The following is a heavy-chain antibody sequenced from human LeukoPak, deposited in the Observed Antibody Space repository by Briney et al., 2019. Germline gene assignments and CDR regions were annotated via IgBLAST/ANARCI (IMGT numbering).Heavy chain of an antibody. CDR2: INTDGSST. CDR1: GFTLSSYW. Sequence: GGSLRLSCAPSGFTLSSYWMHWVRQAPGKGLVWVSRINTDGSSTNYADSVQGRFTISRDNAKNTLYLQMNSLRAEDTAVYYCASRSGWSLSYYFDYWGQGTLVTVSS. CDR3: ASRSGWSLSYYFDY. V-gene: IGHV3-74*01. D-gene: IGHD6-19*01. J-gene: IGHJ4*02.